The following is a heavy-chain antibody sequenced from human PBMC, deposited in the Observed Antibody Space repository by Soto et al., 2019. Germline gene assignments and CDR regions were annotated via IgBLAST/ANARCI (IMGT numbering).Heavy chain of an antibody. CDR1: GFTFSTYG. CDR2: IWYDGSNK. V-gene: IGHV3-33*01. J-gene: IGHJ4*02. Sequence: QVQLVESGGGVVQPGKSLRLSCAASGFTFSTYGMHGVRQAPGKGLEWVAVIWYDGSNKYHGDSLKGRFTISRDNSKNTLYLQINNLRAEDTAVYYCGRDGALGDTAVVDSWGQGTLVTVSS. CDR3: GRDGALGDTAVVDS. D-gene: IGHD5-18*01.